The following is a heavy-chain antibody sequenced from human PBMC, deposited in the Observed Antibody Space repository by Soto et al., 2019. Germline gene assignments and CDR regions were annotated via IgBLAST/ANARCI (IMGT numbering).Heavy chain of an antibody. CDR1: GYTFTNYA. Sequence: QVHLVQSGAEVKKPGASVKFSCKASGYTFTNYAMHWVRQAPGQSLEWMGWINVGNGNTRYSQKFQGRVTITRDTSATTAYMELRSLRSEDTAVYYCAREQSVGGPGYGMDVWGQVTTVSVSS. CDR2: INVGNGNT. V-gene: IGHV1-3*01. CDR3: AREQSVGGPGYGMDV. J-gene: IGHJ6*02.